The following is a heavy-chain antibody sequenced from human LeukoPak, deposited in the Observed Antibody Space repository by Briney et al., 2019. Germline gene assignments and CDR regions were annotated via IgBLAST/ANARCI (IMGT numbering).Heavy chain of an antibody. CDR3: ARRSEFDNTHYHYFDY. V-gene: IGHV4-39*01. D-gene: IGHD2-15*01. Sequence: WVRQAPGKGLEWIGTIYHSGSTEYNPSLKGRVAIFVDTSKNQFSLILHSVAAADTAVYYCARRSEFDNTHYHYFDYWGQGALVTVSS. CDR2: IYHSGST. J-gene: IGHJ4*02.